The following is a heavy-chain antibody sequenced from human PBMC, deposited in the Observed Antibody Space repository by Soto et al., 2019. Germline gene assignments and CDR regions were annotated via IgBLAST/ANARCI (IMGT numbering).Heavy chain of an antibody. D-gene: IGHD6-13*01. CDR2: IYHSGST. CDR1: GGSISTSNL. Sequence: QVQLQESGPGLVKPSGTLSLTCAVSGGSISTSNLWTWVRQPPGKGLEWIGEIYHSGSTNYNPSLKSRVTISVDKSKNQCSLKLNSVTAADTAVYYCARSPRSIAAGGIDYWGQGFLVTVSS. CDR3: ARSPRSIAAGGIDY. J-gene: IGHJ4*02. V-gene: IGHV4-4*02.